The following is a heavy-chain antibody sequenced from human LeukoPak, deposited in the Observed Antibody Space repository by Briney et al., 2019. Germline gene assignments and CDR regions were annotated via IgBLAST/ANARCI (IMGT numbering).Heavy chain of an antibody. CDR3: ARGVRDILTGYYKIFDY. CDR2: IYYSGST. V-gene: IGHV4-59*01. CDR1: GGSISSYY. D-gene: IGHD3-9*01. Sequence: SSETLSLTCTVSGGSISSYYWSWIRQPPGKGLEWIGYIYYSGSTNYNPSPKSRVTISVDTSKNQFFLKLSSVTAADTAVYYCARGVRDILTGYYKIFDYWGQGTLVTVSS. J-gene: IGHJ4*02.